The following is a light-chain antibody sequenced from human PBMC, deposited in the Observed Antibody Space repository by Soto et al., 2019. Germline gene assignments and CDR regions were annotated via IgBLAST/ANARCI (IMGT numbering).Light chain of an antibody. CDR3: QQYNNWIT. CDR2: DAS. Sequence: IHMTQSPSTLSASVGDRVTITCRASQSISSWLAWYQQKPGKAPMLLIYDASSLESGVPSRFSGSGSGTEFTLTISSLQSDDFAIYYCQQYNNWITFGQGTRLEIK. CDR1: QSISSW. J-gene: IGKJ5*01. V-gene: IGKV1-5*01.